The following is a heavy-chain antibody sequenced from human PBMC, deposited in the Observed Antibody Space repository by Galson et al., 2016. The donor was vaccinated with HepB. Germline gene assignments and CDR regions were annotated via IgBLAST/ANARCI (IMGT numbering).Heavy chain of an antibody. CDR1: GGSISTYY. CDR2: SHYSGAT. J-gene: IGHJ3*02. D-gene: IGHD3-16*01. CDR3: AKNAPRLGRTDAFDI. V-gene: IGHV4-59*01. Sequence: SETLSLTCTVSGGSISTYYWSWIRQPPGKGLEWIAFSHYSGATSYSPSLKSRVTISVDTSKNQFSLRLTSVTAADTAVYYCAKNAPRLGRTDAFDIWGQGAMVTVSS.